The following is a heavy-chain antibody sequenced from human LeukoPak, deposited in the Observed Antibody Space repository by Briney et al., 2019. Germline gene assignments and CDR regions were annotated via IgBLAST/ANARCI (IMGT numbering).Heavy chain of an antibody. CDR2: IYHSGST. Sequence: SQTLSLTCAVSGGSISSGGYSWSWIRQPPGKGLEWIGYIYHSGSTYYNPSLKSRVTISVDRSKNQFSLKLSSVTAADTAVYYCARFCSGGSCPFDPWGQGTPVTVSS. J-gene: IGHJ5*02. D-gene: IGHD2-15*01. CDR1: GGSISSGGYS. CDR3: ARFCSGGSCPFDP. V-gene: IGHV4-30-2*01.